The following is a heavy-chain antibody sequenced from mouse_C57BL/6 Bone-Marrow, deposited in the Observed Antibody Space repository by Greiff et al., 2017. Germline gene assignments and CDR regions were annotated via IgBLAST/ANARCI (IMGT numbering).Heavy chain of an antibody. CDR2: IYPGNSDT. CDR3: SYDGYYDWVWFAY. Sequence: VQLQQSGTVLARPGASVKMSCKTSGYTFTSYWMHWVKQRPGPGLEWIGAIYPGNSDTSYNQKFKGKAKLTAVKSASTAYMELSSLTNEDSAVYYCSYDGYYDWVWFAYWGQGALVTVSA. J-gene: IGHJ3*01. D-gene: IGHD2-3*01. CDR1: GYTFTSYW. V-gene: IGHV1-5*01.